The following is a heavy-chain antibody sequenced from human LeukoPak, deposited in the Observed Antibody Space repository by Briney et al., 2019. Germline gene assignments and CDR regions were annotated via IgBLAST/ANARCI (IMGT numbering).Heavy chain of an antibody. V-gene: IGHV1-58*02. Sequence: ASVKVSCKASGFTFTSSAMQWVRQARGQRLEWIGWIVAGSGNTNYAQKFQERVTITRDMSTSTAYMELSSLRSEDTAVYYCAAPLTMITLNVFDIWGQGTMVTVSS. CDR3: AAPLTMITLNVFDI. D-gene: IGHD3-22*01. CDR2: IVAGSGNT. J-gene: IGHJ3*02. CDR1: GFTFTSSA.